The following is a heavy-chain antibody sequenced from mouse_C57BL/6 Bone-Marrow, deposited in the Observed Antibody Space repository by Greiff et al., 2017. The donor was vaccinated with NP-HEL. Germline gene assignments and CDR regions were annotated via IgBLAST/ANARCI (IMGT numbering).Heavy chain of an antibody. CDR1: GYTFTDYE. Sequence: VQVVESGAELVRPGASVTLSCKASGYTFTDYEMHWVKQTPVHGLEWIGAIDPETGGTAYYQKFKGKAILTADKSASTAYMEHLSLTSEDSAVYYCTRRGYLLYYFDYWGQGTTLTVSS. D-gene: IGHD3-1*01. J-gene: IGHJ2*01. V-gene: IGHV1-15*01. CDR2: IDPETGGT. CDR3: TRRGYLLYYFDY.